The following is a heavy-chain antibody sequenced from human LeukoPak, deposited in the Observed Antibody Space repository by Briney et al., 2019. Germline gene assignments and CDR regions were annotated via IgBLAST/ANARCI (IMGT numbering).Heavy chain of an antibody. CDR1: GGSFSGYY. CDR3: ARSIITIFGVAARDAFDI. D-gene: IGHD3-3*01. V-gene: IGHV4-34*01. J-gene: IGHJ3*02. CDR2: ISHSGST. Sequence: KASETLSLTCAVYGGSFSGYYWSWIRQPPGKGLEWIGEISHSGSTNYNPSLKSRVTISVDTSKNQFSLKLSSVTAADTAVYYCARSIITIFGVAARDAFDIWGQGTMVTVSS.